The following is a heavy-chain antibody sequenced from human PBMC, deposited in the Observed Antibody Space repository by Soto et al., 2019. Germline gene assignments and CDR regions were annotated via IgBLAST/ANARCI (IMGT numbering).Heavy chain of an antibody. D-gene: IGHD3-3*01. CDR2: IYPEDFDT. CDR1: GYSFNNYW. J-gene: IGHJ3*02. CDR3: ARLWTTETNHDAFDI. Sequence: PGESLKISCKASGYSFNNYWIVWVRQMPGKGLEWMGIIYPEDFDTRYSPSFQGRVFISADQSTDTAYLCWMSLRASDTAIYYCARLWTTETNHDAFDIWGQGTVVTVSS. V-gene: IGHV5-51*01.